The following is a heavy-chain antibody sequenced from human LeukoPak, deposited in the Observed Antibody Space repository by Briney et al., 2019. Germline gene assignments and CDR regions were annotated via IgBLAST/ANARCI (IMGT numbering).Heavy chain of an antibody. CDR2: IYIGGNT. J-gene: IGHJ4*02. CDR1: GFTVSSNY. V-gene: IGHV3-53*01. Sequence: GGSLRLSCAASGFTVSSNYMTWVRQAPGKWLEWVSIIYIGGNTYYPDTVKGRFIISRDNSKNTVFLQMTSLRAEDTAVYYCARGARSSGGTTSYAYHSDYWGQGTLVIVSS. D-gene: IGHD2-2*01. CDR3: ARGARSSGGTTSYAYHSDY.